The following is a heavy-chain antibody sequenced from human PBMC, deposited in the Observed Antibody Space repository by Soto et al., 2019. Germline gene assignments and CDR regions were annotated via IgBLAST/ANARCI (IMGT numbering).Heavy chain of an antibody. CDR1: GGSLSSYY. J-gene: IGHJ4*02. D-gene: IGHD2-2*01. Sequence: QVQLQESGPGLVKPSETLSLTCTVSGGSLSSYYWSWIRQPAGKGLEWIGRITTSGSTNYNPSLNRRVTMSVDTSKNQFSLRLSSVTAADTAVYYCARGSCRSSRCYGFDHWGQGTLVTVSS. V-gene: IGHV4-4*07. CDR2: ITTSGST. CDR3: ARGSCRSSRCYGFDH.